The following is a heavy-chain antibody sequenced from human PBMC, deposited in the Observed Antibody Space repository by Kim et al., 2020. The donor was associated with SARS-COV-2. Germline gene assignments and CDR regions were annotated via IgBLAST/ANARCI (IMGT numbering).Heavy chain of an antibody. Sequence: GGSLRLSCAASGFTFSGYSMNWVRQAPGKGLEWVSSISSRSSYIYYADAVKGRFTISRDNAKNSLYLQMNSLRAEDTAVYYCARDRNYYDLDYWGQGTLVTVSS. CDR1: GFTFSGYS. CDR2: ISSRSSYI. D-gene: IGHD3-22*01. CDR3: ARDRNYYDLDY. V-gene: IGHV3-21*01. J-gene: IGHJ4*02.